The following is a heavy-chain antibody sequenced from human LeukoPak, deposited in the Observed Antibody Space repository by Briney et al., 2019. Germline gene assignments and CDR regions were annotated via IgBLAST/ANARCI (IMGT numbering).Heavy chain of an antibody. CDR3: ATYRQVLLPFES. CDR1: GFTFSSYG. D-gene: IGHD5-18*01. V-gene: IGHV3-30*02. CDR2: IRYDVSNK. J-gene: IGHJ4*02. Sequence: GGSLRLSCAASGFTFSSYGMHWVRQAPGKGLGWVAFIRYDVSNKYYADSVKGRFTISRDNSKNTLYLQMNSLRAEDTAIYYCATYRQVLLPFESWGQGTLVTVSS.